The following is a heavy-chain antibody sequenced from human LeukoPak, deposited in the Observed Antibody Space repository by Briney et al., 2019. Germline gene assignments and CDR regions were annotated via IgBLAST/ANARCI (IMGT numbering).Heavy chain of an antibody. D-gene: IGHD3-10*01. V-gene: IGHV1-18*01. CDR2: ISAYNGNT. CDR1: GYTFTSYG. CDR3: ARVSILWFGELPKFDY. J-gene: IGHJ4*02. Sequence: ASVKVSCKASGYTFTSYGISWVRQAPGQGLEWMGWISAYNGNTNYAQKLQGRVTMTTDTSTSTAYMELRSLRSDDTAVYYCARVSILWFGELPKFDYWGQGTLVTVSS.